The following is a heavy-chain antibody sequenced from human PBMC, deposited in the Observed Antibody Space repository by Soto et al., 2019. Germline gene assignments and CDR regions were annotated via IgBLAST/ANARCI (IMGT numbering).Heavy chain of an antibody. CDR2: INPNSGGT. J-gene: IGHJ4*02. CDR3: ARGGPYDILTGYYAN. Sequence: ASVKVSCKASGYTFTGYYMHWVLQAPGQGLEWMGWINPNSGGTNYAQKFQGWVTMTRDTSISTAYMELSRLRSDDTAVYYCARGGPYDILTGYYANWGQGTLVTVSS. CDR1: GYTFTGYY. D-gene: IGHD3-9*01. V-gene: IGHV1-2*04.